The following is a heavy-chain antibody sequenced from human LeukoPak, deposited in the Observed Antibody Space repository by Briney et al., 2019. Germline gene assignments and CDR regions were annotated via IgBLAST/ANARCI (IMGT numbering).Heavy chain of an antibody. CDR1: GYSISSGYY. Sequence: SETLSLTCTVSGYSISSGYYWGWIRQPPGKGLEWIGSIYHSGSTYYNPSLKSRVTISVDTSKNQFSLKLSSVTAADTAVYYCARSVRRGFNFDYWGQGTLVIVSS. CDR2: IYHSGST. J-gene: IGHJ4*02. V-gene: IGHV4-38-2*02. CDR3: ARSVRRGFNFDY. D-gene: IGHD5-12*01.